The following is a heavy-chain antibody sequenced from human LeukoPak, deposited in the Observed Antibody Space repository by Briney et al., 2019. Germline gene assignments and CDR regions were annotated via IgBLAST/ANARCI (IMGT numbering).Heavy chain of an antibody. J-gene: IGHJ6*03. Sequence: SGPTLVNPTQTLTLTCTFSGFSLSTSGVGVGWIRQPPGKALEWHALIYWDDDKRYSPSLKSRLTITKDTSKNQVVLTMTNMDPVDTATYYCARTQGMDTAMVTLGAYYMDVWGKGTTVTVSS. CDR1: GFSLSTSGVG. V-gene: IGHV2-5*02. CDR2: IYWDDDK. CDR3: ARTQGMDTAMVTLGAYYMDV. D-gene: IGHD5-18*01.